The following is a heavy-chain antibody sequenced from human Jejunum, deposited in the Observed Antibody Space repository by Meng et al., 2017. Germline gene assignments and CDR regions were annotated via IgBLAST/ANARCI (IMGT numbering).Heavy chain of an antibody. V-gene: IGHV3-53*05. CDR2: IHSDGNT. CDR3: VRDPGYGDPVDY. CDR1: GLTVSSNY. D-gene: IGHD4-17*01. J-gene: IGHJ4*02. Sequence: GGSLRLSCAASGLTVSSNYMSWVRQAPGKGLEWLSIIHSDGNTYYADSVRGRFIISRDNSMNTVYLQMDSLRAEDTALYFCVRDPGYGDPVDYWGRGTLVTVSS.